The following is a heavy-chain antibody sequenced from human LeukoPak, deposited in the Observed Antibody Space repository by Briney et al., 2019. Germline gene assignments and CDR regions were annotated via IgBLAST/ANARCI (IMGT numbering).Heavy chain of an antibody. J-gene: IGHJ4*02. CDR3: VRLSYSSSSLDY. Sequence: SETLSLTCTVSGYSISSGYYWGWIRQPPGKGLEWIGSIYHSGSTYYNPSLKSRVTVSVDTSKNQFSLKLSSVTASDTAVYYCVRLSYSSSSLDYWGQGTLVTVSS. V-gene: IGHV4-38-2*02. CDR1: GYSISSGYY. D-gene: IGHD6-13*01. CDR2: IYHSGST.